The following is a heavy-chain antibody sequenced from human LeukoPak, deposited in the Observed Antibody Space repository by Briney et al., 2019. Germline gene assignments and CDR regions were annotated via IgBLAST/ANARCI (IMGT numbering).Heavy chain of an antibody. Sequence: PSETLSLTCTVSGGSISSGGYYWSWIRQHPGKGLEWIGYIYYSGSTYYNPSLKSRVTISVDTSKNQFPLKLSSVTAADTAVYYCARGQYSSSWYDYWGQGTLVTVSS. D-gene: IGHD6-13*01. CDR2: IYYSGST. V-gene: IGHV4-31*03. J-gene: IGHJ4*02. CDR3: ARGQYSSSWYDY. CDR1: GGSISSGGYY.